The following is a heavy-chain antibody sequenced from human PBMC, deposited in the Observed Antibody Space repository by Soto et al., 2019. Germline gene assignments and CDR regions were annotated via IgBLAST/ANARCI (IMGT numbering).Heavy chain of an antibody. Sequence: AQLVESGGGVVQPGRSLRLSCAASGFSFSSYAMHWVRQAPGKGLEWVAVIGYDGRNKYYAESVKGRFTISRDNSNTLYVQLNSLRAEDTAVYYCARERVEYGDFQFYGMDVWGQGTTVTVFS. CDR2: IGYDGRNK. CDR3: ARERVEYGDFQFYGMDV. CDR1: GFSFSSYA. D-gene: IGHD6-6*01. V-gene: IGHV3-30*04. J-gene: IGHJ6*02.